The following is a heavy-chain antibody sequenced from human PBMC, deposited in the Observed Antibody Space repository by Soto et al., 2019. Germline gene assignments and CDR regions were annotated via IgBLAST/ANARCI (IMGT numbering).Heavy chain of an antibody. CDR1: GGSISSYY. CDR2: IYYSGST. V-gene: IGHV4-59*01. Sequence: PSETLSLTCTVSGGSISSYYWSWIRQPPGKGPEWIGYIYYSGSTNYNPSLKSRVTISVDTSKNQFSLKLSSVTAADTAVYYCARDRYSLGYWGQGTLVTVSS. CDR3: ARDRYSLGY. J-gene: IGHJ4*02. D-gene: IGHD6-13*01.